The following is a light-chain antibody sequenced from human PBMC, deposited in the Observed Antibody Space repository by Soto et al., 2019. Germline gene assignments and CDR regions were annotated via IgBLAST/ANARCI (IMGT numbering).Light chain of an antibody. Sequence: DAEMSQAALSLRVPLGQPSSISCRSNQSLVHSEGIAYFSWVQQRPGRSPRRLIYKVSNRDSGVPARFSGSGSGTDFALKSSRVEAEDVGVYYCMQGTHWPITFRQGTRLEIK. CDR1: QSLVHSEGIAY. V-gene: IGKV2-30*02. CDR3: MQGTHWPIT. J-gene: IGKJ5*01. CDR2: KVS.